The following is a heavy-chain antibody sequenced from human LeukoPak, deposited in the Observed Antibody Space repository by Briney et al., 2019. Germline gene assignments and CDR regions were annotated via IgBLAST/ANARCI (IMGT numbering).Heavy chain of an antibody. CDR1: GYTFTSYG. D-gene: IGHD3-10*01. CDR3: ARGGSGSYFYYYYGMDV. CDR2: ISAYNGNT. V-gene: IGHV1-18*01. J-gene: IGHJ6*02. Sequence: GASVKVSCKASGYTFTSYGISWVRQAPGQGLEWMGWISAYNGNTNYAQKLQGRVTMTRNTSISTAYMELSSLRSEDTAVYYCARGGSGSYFYYYYGMDVWGQGTTVTVSS.